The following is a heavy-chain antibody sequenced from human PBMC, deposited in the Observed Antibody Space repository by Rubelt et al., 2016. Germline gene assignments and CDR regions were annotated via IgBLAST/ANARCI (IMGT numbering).Heavy chain of an antibody. V-gene: IGHV4-59*01. CDR1: GGSISSYY. CDR2: IYYSGST. D-gene: IGHD3-10*01. J-gene: IGHJ6*02. CDR3: ARGGHLLARGVRCLDV. Sequence: QVQLQESGPGLVKPSETLSLTCTVSGGSISSYYWSWIRQPPGKGLEWIGYIYYSGSTNYNPSLKSRVTISVDTSKNQFSLKLSSVTAADTAVYYCARGGHLLARGVRCLDVWGQGTTVTVSS.